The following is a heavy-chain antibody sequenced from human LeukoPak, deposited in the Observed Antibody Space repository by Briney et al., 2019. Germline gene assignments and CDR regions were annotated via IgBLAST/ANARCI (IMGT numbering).Heavy chain of an antibody. J-gene: IGHJ5*02. CDR1: GGSLSGYY. D-gene: IGHD3-3*01. Sequence: SETLSLTCAVYGGSLSGYYWSWIRQPPGKGLEWIGEINHSGSTNYNPSLKSRVTISVDTSKNQFSLKLSSVTAADTAVYYCARGGRITIFGVPKKGGWFDPWGQGTLVTVSS. V-gene: IGHV4-34*01. CDR2: INHSGST. CDR3: ARGGRITIFGVPKKGGWFDP.